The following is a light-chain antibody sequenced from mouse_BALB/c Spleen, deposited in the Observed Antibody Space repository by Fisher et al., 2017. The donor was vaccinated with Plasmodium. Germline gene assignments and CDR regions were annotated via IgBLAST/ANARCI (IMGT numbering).Light chain of an antibody. CDR3: QQSNSWPLT. V-gene: IGKV5-43*01. J-gene: IGKJ5*01. CDR2: YTS. Sequence: DIVITQTPVTLSVTPGDRVSLSCRASQSISTNLHWYQQKSHESPRLLINYTSQSISGIPSRFSGSGSGTDFTLSINSVETEDFGMYFCQQSNSWPLTFGAGTKLELK. CDR1: QSISTN.